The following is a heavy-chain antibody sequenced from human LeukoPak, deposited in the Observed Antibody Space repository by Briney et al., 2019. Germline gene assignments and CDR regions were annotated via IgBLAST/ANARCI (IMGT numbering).Heavy chain of an antibody. V-gene: IGHV3-9*01. CDR2: ISWNSGSI. CDR3: AKDIAMANFFYFDY. CDR1: GFAFDDYA. Sequence: GGSLRLSCAASGFAFDDYAMHWVLQAPGKGLEWVSGISWNSGSIGYADSVKGRFTISRDNAKNSLYLQMNSLRAEDTALYYCAKDIAMANFFYFDYWGQGTLATVSS. D-gene: IGHD4/OR15-4a*01. J-gene: IGHJ4*02.